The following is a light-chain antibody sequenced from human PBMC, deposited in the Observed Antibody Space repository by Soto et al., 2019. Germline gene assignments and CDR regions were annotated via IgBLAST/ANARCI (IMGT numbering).Light chain of an antibody. Sequence: QSVLTQPASGSGAPGEAITISCTGTSSDVGGYNYVSWYQQHPGKAPKLMIYDVSNRPSGVSNRFSGSKSGNTASLTISGLQAEDEADYYCSSYTSSSTVVFGGGTQLTVL. CDR3: SSYTSSSTVV. CDR1: SSDVGGYNY. V-gene: IGLV2-14*01. CDR2: DVS. J-gene: IGLJ2*01.